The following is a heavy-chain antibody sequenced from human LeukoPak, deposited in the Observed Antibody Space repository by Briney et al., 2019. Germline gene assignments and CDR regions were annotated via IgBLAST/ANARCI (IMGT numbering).Heavy chain of an antibody. D-gene: IGHD3-10*01. V-gene: IGHV4-59*08. CDR1: GGSISSYY. CDR2: IYYSGST. CDR3: ARDYGSGS. J-gene: IGHJ4*02. Sequence: SETPSLTCTVSGGSISSYYWSWIRQPPGKRLEWIGYIYYSGSTNYNPSLKSRVTISVDTSKNQFSLKLSSVTAADTAVYYCARDYGSGSWGQGTLVTVSS.